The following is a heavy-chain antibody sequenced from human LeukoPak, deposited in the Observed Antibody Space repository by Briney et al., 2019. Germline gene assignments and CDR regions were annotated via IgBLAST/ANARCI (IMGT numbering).Heavy chain of an antibody. CDR3: ARDLNNGSYHWFDP. V-gene: IGHV3-30*02. Sequence: GGSLRLSCAASGFTFSSYGIHWVRQAPVKGLEWVAFIRYDGSDKYFADIVKGRFTISRDNSKNTVYLQMNSLRVEDTAIYYCARDLNNGSYHWFDPWGQGTLVTVSS. J-gene: IGHJ5*02. CDR2: IRYDGSDK. CDR1: GFTFSSYG. D-gene: IGHD1-26*01.